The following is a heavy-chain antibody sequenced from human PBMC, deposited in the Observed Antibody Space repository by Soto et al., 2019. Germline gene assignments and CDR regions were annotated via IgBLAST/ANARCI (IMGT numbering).Heavy chain of an antibody. J-gene: IGHJ4*02. CDR3: AREYSGSYRFDY. Sequence: QVQLQESGPGLVKPSQTLSLTCTVSGGSISSGGYYWSWIRQHPGKGMEWIGYIYYSGSTYYNPSLKSRVTISVDTSKNQFSLKLSSVTAADTAVYYCAREYSGSYRFDYWGQGTLVTVSS. V-gene: IGHV4-31*03. CDR1: GGSISSGGYY. CDR2: IYYSGST. D-gene: IGHD1-26*01.